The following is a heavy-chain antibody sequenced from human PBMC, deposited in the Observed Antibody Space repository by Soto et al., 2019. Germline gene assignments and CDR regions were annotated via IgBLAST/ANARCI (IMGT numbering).Heavy chain of an antibody. V-gene: IGHV4-59*08. CDR2: VYYSGST. D-gene: IGHD7-27*01. CDR3: ARPGRDWGALHY. J-gene: IGHJ4*02. Sequence: QVQLQESGPGLVKPSETLSLTCTVSNDSISTFYWTWIRQPPGKGLEWIGFVYYSGSTNYNPSLPRRVTISVDTSTNPFSLKMNSVTAADTAVYYCARPGRDWGALHYWGQGTLVTVSS. CDR1: NDSISTFY.